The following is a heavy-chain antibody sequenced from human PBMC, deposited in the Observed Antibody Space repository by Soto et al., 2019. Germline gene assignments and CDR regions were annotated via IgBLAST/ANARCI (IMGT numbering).Heavy chain of an antibody. CDR1: GFSLTTSGVG. CDR3: AHRVLRTVFGLVTTTAIYFDF. D-gene: IGHD3-3*01. J-gene: IGHJ4*02. CDR2: IYWDDDK. V-gene: IGHV2-5*02. Sequence: QITLNESGPTVVRPTETLTLTCRFSGFSLTTSGVGVGWIRQSPGKAPEWLALIYWDDDKRYSASLKSRLTSTKDSSKNLVVRTVSDLDPTDTATYYCAHRVLRTVFGLVTTTAIYFDFWGQGTPVAVSS.